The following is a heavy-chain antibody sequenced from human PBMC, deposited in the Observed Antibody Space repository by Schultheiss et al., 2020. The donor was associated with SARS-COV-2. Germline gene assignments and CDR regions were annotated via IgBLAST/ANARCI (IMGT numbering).Heavy chain of an antibody. J-gene: IGHJ4*02. CDR1: GFTVSNTY. CDR2: IYFDGNT. CDR3: VRDQGQDYGPYDY. Sequence: VGSLRLSCAASGFTVSNTYISWVRQAPGKGLEWVSVIYFDGNTNYAASVRGRFTISRDNRKNMVYLQMSSLRAEDTAVYYCVRDQGQDYGPYDYWGQGTLVTVSS. V-gene: IGHV3-66*01. D-gene: IGHD4/OR15-4a*01.